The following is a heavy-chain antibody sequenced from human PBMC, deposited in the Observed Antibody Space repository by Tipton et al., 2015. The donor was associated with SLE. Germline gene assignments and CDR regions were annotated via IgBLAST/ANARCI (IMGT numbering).Heavy chain of an antibody. D-gene: IGHD5/OR15-5a*01. CDR3: ARDRSSVSD. Sequence: TLSLTCAVSGYFISSGYYWGWIRQPPGKGLEWIGLAYHSGSTYYNPSLESRGTISIDTSKNQFSLKLTSVTAADTAVYFCARDRSSVSDWGQGTHVIVSP. CDR1: GYFISSGYY. V-gene: IGHV4-38-2*02. J-gene: IGHJ4*02. CDR2: AYHSGST.